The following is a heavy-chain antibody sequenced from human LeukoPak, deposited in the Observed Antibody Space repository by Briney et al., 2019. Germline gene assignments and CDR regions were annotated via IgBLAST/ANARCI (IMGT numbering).Heavy chain of an antibody. CDR1: GGTFSSYA. CDR3: ARVNYYFDY. D-gene: IGHD1-7*01. J-gene: IGHJ4*02. Sequence: ASVKVSCKASGGTFSSYAISWVRQAPGQGLEWMGGIIPIFGTANYAQKLQGRVTMATDTSTSTAYMELRSLRSDDTAVYYCARVNYYFDYWGQGTLVTVSS. V-gene: IGHV1-69*05. CDR2: IIPIFGTA.